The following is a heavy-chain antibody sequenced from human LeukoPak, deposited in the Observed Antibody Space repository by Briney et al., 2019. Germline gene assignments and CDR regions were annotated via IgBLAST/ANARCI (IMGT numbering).Heavy chain of an antibody. CDR2: ISSNGGSR. Sequence: PGGSLRLSCSASGFTFSSYAMHWVCQAPGKGLEYVSAISSNGGSRYYADSVKGRFTISRDNSKNTLYLQMSSLRAEDTAVYYCVVQGWVFRAPTQYYFDYWGQGTLVTVSS. CDR1: GFTFSSYA. V-gene: IGHV3-64D*06. J-gene: IGHJ4*02. CDR3: VVQGWVFRAPTQYYFDY. D-gene: IGHD1-1*01.